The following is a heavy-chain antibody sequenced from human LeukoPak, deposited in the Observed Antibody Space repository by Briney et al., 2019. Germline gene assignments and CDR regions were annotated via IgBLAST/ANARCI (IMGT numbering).Heavy chain of an antibody. V-gene: IGHV3-33*06. CDR2: IWYDGSNK. D-gene: IGHD3-22*01. J-gene: IGHJ4*02. CDR1: GFTFSSYG. CDR3: AKDYYDIVGRFDY. Sequence: PGGSLRLFCAASGFTFSSYGMHWVRQAPGKGLEWVAVIWYDGSNKYYADSVKGRFTISRDNSKNTLYLQMNSLRAEDTAVYYCAKDYYDIVGRFDYWGQGTLVTVSS.